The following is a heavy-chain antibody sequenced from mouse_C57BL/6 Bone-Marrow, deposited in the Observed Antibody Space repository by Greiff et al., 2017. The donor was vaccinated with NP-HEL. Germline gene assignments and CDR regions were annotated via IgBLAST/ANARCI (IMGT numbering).Heavy chain of an antibody. V-gene: IGHV1-7*01. CDR3: ARSSDGYSYGMDY. Sequence: VKLMESGAELAKPGASVKLSCKASGYTFTSYWMHWVKQRPGQGLEWIGYINPSSGYTKYNQKFKDKATLTADKSSSTAYMQLSSLTYEDSAVYYSARSSDGYSYGMDYGGQGTSVTASS. CDR1: GYTFTSYW. D-gene: IGHD2-3*01. CDR2: INPSSGYT. J-gene: IGHJ4*01.